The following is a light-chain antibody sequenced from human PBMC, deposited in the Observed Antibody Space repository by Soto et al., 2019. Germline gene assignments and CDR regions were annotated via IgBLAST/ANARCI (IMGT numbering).Light chain of an antibody. CDR3: GSYAGSYTFRGYV. CDR2: DVS. CDR1: SSDVGGYNY. V-gene: IGLV2-11*01. J-gene: IGLJ1*01. Sequence: QSVLTQPRSVSGSPGQSVTISCTGTSSDVGGYNYVSWYQQHPGKAPKLMIYDVSKRPSGVPDRFSGSKSGNTASLTISGLQAEDEADYYCGSYAGSYTFRGYVFGTGTKVTVL.